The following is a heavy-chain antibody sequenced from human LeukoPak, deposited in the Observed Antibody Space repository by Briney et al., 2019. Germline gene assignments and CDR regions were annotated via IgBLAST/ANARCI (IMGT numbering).Heavy chain of an antibody. Sequence: SETLSLTCTVSGGSISSYYWSWIRQPAGKGLEWIGRIYTSGSTNYNPSLKSRVTMSVDTSKNQFSLKLSSVTAADTAVYYCARVGGSGYPSYYYYMDVWGKGTTVTVSS. CDR1: GGSISSYY. CDR3: ARVGGSGYPSYYYYMDV. V-gene: IGHV4-4*07. CDR2: IYTSGST. D-gene: IGHD3-3*01. J-gene: IGHJ6*03.